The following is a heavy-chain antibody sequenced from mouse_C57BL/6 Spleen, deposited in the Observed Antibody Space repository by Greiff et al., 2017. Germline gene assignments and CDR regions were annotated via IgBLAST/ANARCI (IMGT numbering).Heavy chain of an antibody. CDR2: INPTNGGT. CDR3: ARVYEGYYFDY. CDR1: GYTFTDYN. V-gene: IGHV1-18*01. J-gene: IGHJ2*01. D-gene: IGHD2-3*01. Sequence: DVKLQESGPELVKPGASVKIPCKASGYTFTDYNMDWVKQSHGKSLEWIGDINPTNGGTIYNQKFKGKATLTVDNSSSTAYMELRSLTSEDTAVFYCARVYEGYYFDYWGQGTTLTVSS.